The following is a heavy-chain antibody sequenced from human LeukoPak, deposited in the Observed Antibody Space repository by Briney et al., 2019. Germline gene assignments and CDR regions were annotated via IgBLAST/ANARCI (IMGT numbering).Heavy chain of an antibody. CDR1: GGSLSSGTIS. CDR3: ARVVGSGYYLDH. V-gene: IGHV4-30-2*01. Sequence: SETLSLTCAVSGGSLSSGTISWSWIRQPPGTGLEWIAFIYHTGSIYYNSSLTSRASISVDRSNNQFSLMLSSVTAADTAVYYCARVVGSGYYLDHRGQGALVTVSS. J-gene: IGHJ4*02. D-gene: IGHD3-3*01. CDR2: IYHTGSI.